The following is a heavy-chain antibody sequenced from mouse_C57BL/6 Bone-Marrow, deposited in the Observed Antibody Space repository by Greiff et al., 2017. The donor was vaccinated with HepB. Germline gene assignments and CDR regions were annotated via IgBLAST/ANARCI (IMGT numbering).Heavy chain of an antibody. CDR1: GYTFTSYW. CDR2: IYPSDSET. Sequence: VQLQQPGAELVRPGSSVKLSCKASGYTFTSYWMDWVKQRPGQGLEWIGNIYPSDSETNYNQKFKDKATLTVDKSSSTAYMQLSSLTSEDSAVYYCASGDYPWFAYWGQGTLVTVSA. D-gene: IGHD2-4*01. J-gene: IGHJ3*01. CDR3: ASGDYPWFAY. V-gene: IGHV1-61*01.